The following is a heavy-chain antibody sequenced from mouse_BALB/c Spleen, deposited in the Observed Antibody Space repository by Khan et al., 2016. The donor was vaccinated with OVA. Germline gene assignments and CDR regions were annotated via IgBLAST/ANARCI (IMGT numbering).Heavy chain of an antibody. CDR2: ISYDGSN. CDR3: ASGGAVVPYWYFDV. Sequence: EVQLQESGPGLVKPSQSLSLTCSVTGYSITSGYRWNWIRQFPGNKLEWMGYISYDGSNNYNPSLKNRISITRDTSKNHFFLKLSSVTTEDTATYYIASGGAVVPYWYFDVWGAGTTVTVSS. J-gene: IGHJ1*01. D-gene: IGHD1-1*01. CDR1: GYSITSGYR. V-gene: IGHV3-6*02.